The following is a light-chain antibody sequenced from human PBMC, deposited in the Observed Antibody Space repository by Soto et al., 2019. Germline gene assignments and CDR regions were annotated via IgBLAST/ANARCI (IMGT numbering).Light chain of an antibody. CDR2: GTS. V-gene: IGKV3-15*01. CDR1: QSVASN. J-gene: IGKJ1*01. Sequence: EIVMTQSPASLSVSPGESVTLSCRASQSVASNLAWYQQKPGQAPRLLIYGTSTRATGVPARFSGSGSGTDFTLTISSLQAADFAVYHCQQYYSTLKTFGQGTKVEIK. CDR3: QQYYSTLKT.